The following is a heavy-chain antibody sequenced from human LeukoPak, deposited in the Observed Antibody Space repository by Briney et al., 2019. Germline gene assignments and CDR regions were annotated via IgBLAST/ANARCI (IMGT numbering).Heavy chain of an antibody. CDR3: ARYSSAFDI. Sequence: GGSLRLSCAASGFTFSSYGMHWVRQAPGKGLEWVAVISYDGSNKYYADSVKGRLTISRDNSKNTLYLQMNSLSAEDTAVYYCARYSSAFDIWGQGTMVTVSS. CDR1: GFTFSSYG. CDR2: ISYDGSNK. J-gene: IGHJ3*02. V-gene: IGHV3-30*03. D-gene: IGHD2-21*01.